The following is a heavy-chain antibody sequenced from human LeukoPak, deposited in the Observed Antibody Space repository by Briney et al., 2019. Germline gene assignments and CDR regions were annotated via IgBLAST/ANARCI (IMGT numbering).Heavy chain of an antibody. J-gene: IGHJ4*02. CDR2: ISSSSSYI. V-gene: IGHV3-21*01. CDR3: ARSPWGLGLLLRSSAY. Sequence: GGSLRLSCAASGFTFSSYSMNWVRQAPGKGLEWVSSISSSSSYIYYADSVKGRFTISRDNAKNSLYLQMNSLRAEDTAVYYCARSPWGLGLLLRSSAYWGQGTLVTVSS. D-gene: IGHD2-15*01. CDR1: GFTFSSYS.